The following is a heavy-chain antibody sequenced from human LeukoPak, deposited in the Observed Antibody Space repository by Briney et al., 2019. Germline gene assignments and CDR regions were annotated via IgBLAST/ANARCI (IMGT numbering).Heavy chain of an antibody. D-gene: IGHD3-9*01. V-gene: IGHV1-18*04. CDR3: ARTDCDMWTGARMDV. J-gene: IGHJ6*04. Sequence: ASVKVSCKASGYTFTNYGITWVRQAPGHGLEWMGWISAYNANTNYAQKLQGRVTMTTDTSTSTVYMELRSLRSDGPGIYYCARTDCDMWTGARMDVWGKGTTVTVSS. CDR1: GYTFTNYG. CDR2: ISAYNANT.